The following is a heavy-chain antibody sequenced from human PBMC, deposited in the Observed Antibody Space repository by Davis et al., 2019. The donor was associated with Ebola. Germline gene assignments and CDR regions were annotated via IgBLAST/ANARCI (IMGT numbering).Heavy chain of an antibody. V-gene: IGHV3-48*02. CDR2: ISSSSSTI. CDR1: GFTFSSYS. Sequence: GESLKISCAASGFTFSSYSMNWVRQAPGKGLEWVSYISSSSSTIYYADSVKGRFTISGDNAKNSLYLQMNSLRDEDTAVYYCARAPYYYGSGSYWGAFDIWGQGTMVTVSS. J-gene: IGHJ3*02. CDR3: ARAPYYYGSGSYWGAFDI. D-gene: IGHD3-10*01.